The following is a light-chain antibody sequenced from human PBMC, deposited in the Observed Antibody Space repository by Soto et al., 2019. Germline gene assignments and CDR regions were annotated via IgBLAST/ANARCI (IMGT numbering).Light chain of an antibody. V-gene: IGLV3-25*02. J-gene: IGLJ3*02. CDR2: KDR. Sequence: SYELTQPPSVSVSPGQTARITCSGDALPKQYADWYQQKPCQAPVLVIYKDRERPSGIPGRFSGSSSGTTVTLTISGVQAEDAADYYCQSADSSGTSWVFGGGTKLTVL. CDR1: ALPKQY. CDR3: QSADSSGTSWV.